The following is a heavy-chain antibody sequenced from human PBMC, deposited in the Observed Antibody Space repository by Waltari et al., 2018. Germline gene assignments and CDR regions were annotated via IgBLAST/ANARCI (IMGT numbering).Heavy chain of an antibody. J-gene: IGHJ4*02. D-gene: IGHD3-10*01. CDR3: APLPGGSGQTFDY. Sequence: VELVQSGAEVKKPGATVKISCKASGYTFMDYFMHWVQQAPGKGLEWMGRIYPEDGETVYSEKFQGRVTITADTSTDTAYMELSSLTSGDTAVYYCAPLPGGSGQTFDYWGQGTLVTVSS. CDR1: GYTFMDYF. V-gene: IGHV1-69-2*01. CDR2: IYPEDGET.